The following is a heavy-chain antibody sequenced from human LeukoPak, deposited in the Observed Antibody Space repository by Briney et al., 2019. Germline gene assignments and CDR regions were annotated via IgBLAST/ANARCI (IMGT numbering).Heavy chain of an antibody. CDR3: ARDNDKVVDH. Sequence: ASVKVSCKSSGYTFSNYGISWVRQAPGQGLEWMGWITAYNGNRLYAQRFQGRITLTTDTSTSTSYMELRSLEYDDTAIYYCARDNDKVVDHWGQGTLVTVSS. J-gene: IGHJ4*01. V-gene: IGHV1-18*01. D-gene: IGHD1-1*01. CDR2: ITAYNGNR. CDR1: GYTFSNYG.